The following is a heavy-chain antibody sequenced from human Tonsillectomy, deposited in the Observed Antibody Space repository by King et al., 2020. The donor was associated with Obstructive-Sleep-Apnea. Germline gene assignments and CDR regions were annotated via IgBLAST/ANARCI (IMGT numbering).Heavy chain of an antibody. CDR3: ARDLEWLLSYLDY. V-gene: IGHV3-30*04. CDR2: ISYDGSNK. CDR1: GFTFSSYA. Sequence: VQLVESGGGVVQPGRSLRLSCAASGFTFSSYAMHWVRQAPGKGLEWVAVISYDGSNKYYADSVKGRFTISRDNSKNTLYLQMNSLRAEDTAAYYCARDLEWLLSYLDYWGQGTLVTVSS. J-gene: IGHJ4*02. D-gene: IGHD3-3*01.